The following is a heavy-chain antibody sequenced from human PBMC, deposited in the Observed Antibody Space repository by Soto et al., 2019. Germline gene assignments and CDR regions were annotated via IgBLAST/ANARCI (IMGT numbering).Heavy chain of an antibody. CDR1: GVTFSSYG. Sequence: QVQRVESGGGVVQPGRSLRLSCAASGVTFSSYGMHWVRQAPGKGLEWVAVIGYDGSNKYYADSVKGRLTISRDNSENTLSLQMDSLRAAVTAESYFAIEDETSSVGMDGWGQGTTVTVSS. J-gene: IGHJ6*02. V-gene: IGHV3-33*01. CDR3: AIEDETSSVGMDG. CDR2: IGYDGSNK.